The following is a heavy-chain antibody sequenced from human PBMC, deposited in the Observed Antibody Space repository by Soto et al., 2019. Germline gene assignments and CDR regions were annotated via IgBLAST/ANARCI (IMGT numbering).Heavy chain of an antibody. V-gene: IGHV4-39*01. CDR2: IYYSGST. CDR3: ATKRYCSGGSCYDDY. D-gene: IGHD2-15*01. J-gene: IGHJ4*02. CDR1: GGSISSSSYY. Sequence: QLQLQESGPGLVKPSETLSLTCTVSGGSISSSSYYWGWIRQPPGKGLEWIGSIYYSGSTYYNPSLTSRVTISVDTSKNQFSLKLSSVTAADTAVYYCATKRYCSGGSCYDDYWGQGTLVTVSS.